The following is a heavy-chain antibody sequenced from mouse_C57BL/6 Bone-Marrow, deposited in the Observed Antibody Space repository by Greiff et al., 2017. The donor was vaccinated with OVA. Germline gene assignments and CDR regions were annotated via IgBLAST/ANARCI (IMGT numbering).Heavy chain of an antibody. CDR1: GFNIKDDY. CDR2: IDPENGDT. D-gene: IGHD1-1*01. CDR3: TTGSSWYFDV. J-gene: IGHJ1*03. Sequence: EVQLQQSGAELVRPGASVKLSCTASGFNIKDDYMHWVKQRPEQGLEWIGWIDPENGDTEYASKFQGKATITEDTSSNTAYLQLSSLTSEDTAVYYCTTGSSWYFDVWGTGTTVTVSS. V-gene: IGHV14-4*01.